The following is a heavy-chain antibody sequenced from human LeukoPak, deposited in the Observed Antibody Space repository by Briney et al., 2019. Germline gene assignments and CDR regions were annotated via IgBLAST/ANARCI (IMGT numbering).Heavy chain of an antibody. CDR3: ARGYNSRFAFDI. CDR2: ITSKSSNI. D-gene: IGHD5-24*01. V-gene: IGHV3-48*01. CDR1: GFTFRSYS. Sequence: GGSLRLSCAASGFTFRSYSMNWVRQAPGKGLEWVSYITSKSSNIYYADSVKGGFTISRDNAKDSLYLPMNSLIAEETVVYECARGYNSRFAFDIWGEGTMFTVSS. J-gene: IGHJ3*02.